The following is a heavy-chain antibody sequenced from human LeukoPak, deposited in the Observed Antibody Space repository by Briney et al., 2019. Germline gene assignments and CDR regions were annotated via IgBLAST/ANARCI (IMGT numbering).Heavy chain of an antibody. V-gene: IGHV3-23*01. CDR1: GFTFTSYP. J-gene: IGHJ4*02. CDR3: AKVGSAWRYFDY. Sequence: GGSLRLSCAVSGFTFTSYPMSWVRQAPGKGLEWVSDMGGSGGTTYYADSVKGRFTIPRDNSKTTLYLQMNSLRAEDTAVYYCAKVGSAWRYFDYWGQGTLVTDSS. D-gene: IGHD1-26*01. CDR2: MGGSGGTT.